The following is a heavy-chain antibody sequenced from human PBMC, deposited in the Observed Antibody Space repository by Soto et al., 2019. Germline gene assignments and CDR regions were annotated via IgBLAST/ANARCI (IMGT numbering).Heavy chain of an antibody. CDR2: IYPSDSET. CDR3: ARQAYHYDTYSFGY. J-gene: IGHJ4*02. D-gene: IGHD3-22*01. CDR1: GYTFTSYW. V-gene: IGHV5-51*01. Sequence: AGESLKISCKASGYTFTSYWIGWVRQMPGKGLEWMGIIYPSDSETRFSPSFQGQVTLSADKSIFTAYLQWSSLKASDTAIYYCARQAYHYDTYSFGYWGQGTLVTSPQ.